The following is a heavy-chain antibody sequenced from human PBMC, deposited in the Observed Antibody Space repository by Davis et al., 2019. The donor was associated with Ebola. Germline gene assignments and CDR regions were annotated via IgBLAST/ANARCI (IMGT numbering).Heavy chain of an antibody. J-gene: IGHJ3*02. V-gene: IGHV1-8*01. CDR2: MNPNSGNT. CDR1: GYTFTSYD. CDR3: AREERWLQSGAFDI. D-gene: IGHD5-24*01. Sequence: AASVKVSCKASGYTFTSYDINWVRQATGQGLEWMGWMNPNSGNTGYAQKFQGRVTMTRNTSISTAYMELSSLRSEDTAVYYCAREERWLQSGAFDIWGQGTMVTVSS.